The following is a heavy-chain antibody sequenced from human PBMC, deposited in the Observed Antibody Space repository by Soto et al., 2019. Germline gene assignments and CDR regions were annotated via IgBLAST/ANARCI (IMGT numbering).Heavy chain of an antibody. Sequence: QVQLEQSGAEVKKPGSSVKVSCKASGVTVINYAINWLRQATGQGLEGMGAIIPIFGSTNYAQTFEARLTVTADKSTTTVYMELTSLTIDDAAVYDCARSSFDRSCFYLYYFDSWGQGTLVTVSS. CDR2: IIPIFGST. CDR1: GVTVINYA. J-gene: IGHJ4*02. D-gene: IGHD3-22*01. CDR3: ARSSFDRSCFYLYYFDS. V-gene: IGHV1-69*06.